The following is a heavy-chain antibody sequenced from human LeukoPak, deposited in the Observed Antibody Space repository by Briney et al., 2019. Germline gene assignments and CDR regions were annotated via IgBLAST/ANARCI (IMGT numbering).Heavy chain of an antibody. Sequence: SVRVSCKASGGTFSSYAISWVRQAPGQGLEWMGRIIPILGIANYAQKFQGRVTITADKSTSTAYMELSSLRSEDTAVYYCAREVAATSYYYYYGMDVWGQGTTVTVSS. CDR3: AREVAATSYYYYYGMDV. D-gene: IGHD2-15*01. CDR1: GGTFSSYA. V-gene: IGHV1-69*04. CDR2: IIPILGIA. J-gene: IGHJ6*02.